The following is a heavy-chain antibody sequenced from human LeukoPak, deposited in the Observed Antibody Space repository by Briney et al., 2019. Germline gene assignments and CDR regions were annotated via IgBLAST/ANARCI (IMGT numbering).Heavy chain of an antibody. D-gene: IGHD2-15*01. V-gene: IGHV3-23*01. J-gene: IGHJ4*02. Sequence: GRSLRLSCAASGLTFSSNPMAWVRQAPGKGLEWVSGICGSDTSTNYADSVTGRFTISRDNSKNTLYLQMNSLRADDTAVYCCAKGRGDICYSGLEGWGQGTLVTVSS. CDR2: ICGSDTST. CDR1: GLTFSSNP. CDR3: AKGRGDICYSGLEG.